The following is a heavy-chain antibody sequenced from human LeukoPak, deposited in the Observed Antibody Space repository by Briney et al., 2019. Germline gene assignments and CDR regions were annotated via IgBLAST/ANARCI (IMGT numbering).Heavy chain of an antibody. D-gene: IGHD5-12*01. CDR3: AIVATRTHYYYYMDV. CDR2: IYSGGST. J-gene: IGHJ6*03. CDR1: GFTVSSNY. Sequence: GGSLRLSCAASGFTVSSNYMSWVRQAPGKGLEWVSVIYSGGSTYYADSVKGRFTISRDNSKNTLYLQMNSLRAEDTAVYYCAIVATRTHYYYYMDVWGKGTTVTVSS. V-gene: IGHV3-66*01.